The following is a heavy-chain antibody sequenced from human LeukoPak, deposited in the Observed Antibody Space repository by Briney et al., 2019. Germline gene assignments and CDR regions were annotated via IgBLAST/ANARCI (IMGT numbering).Heavy chain of an antibody. CDR1: GGTFSSYT. CDR2: IIPILGIP. J-gene: IGHJ5*02. V-gene: IGHV1-69*02. D-gene: IGHD2-15*01. Sequence: GSSVKVSCKASGGTFSSYTISWVRQAPGQGLEWMGRIIPILGIPNYAQKFQGRVTITTDKSTSTAYMELSSLRSEDTAVYYCARGAVVVPQTSLAWFDPWGQGTLVTVSS. CDR3: ARGAVVVPQTSLAWFDP.